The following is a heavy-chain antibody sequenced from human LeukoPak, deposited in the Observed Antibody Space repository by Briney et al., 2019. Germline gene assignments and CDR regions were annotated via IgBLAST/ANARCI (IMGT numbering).Heavy chain of an antibody. Sequence: PSETLSLTCTVSGDSISSSRSYSGWIRQPPGKGLEWIGNFYYSGSNHYNPSLKSRVTIPVDTSKNQFSLRLTSVTAADTAVYYCARGGLWFGELSNWGQGTLVTVSS. V-gene: IGHV4-39*07. CDR2: FYYSGSN. D-gene: IGHD3-10*01. J-gene: IGHJ4*02. CDR3: ARGGLWFGELSN. CDR1: GDSISSSRSY.